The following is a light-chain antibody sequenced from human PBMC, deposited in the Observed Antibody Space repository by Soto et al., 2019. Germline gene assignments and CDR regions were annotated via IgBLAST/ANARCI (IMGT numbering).Light chain of an antibody. CDR1: QSLLHSNGYNY. CDR2: AAS. Sequence: MTQSPLSLPVTPGEPASISCRYSQSLLHSNGYNYLDWYQQKPGKAPKLLIYAASSLQSGVPSRFSGSGSGTDFTLTISSLQPEDFAIYYCQQSYSTLPWTFGQGTKVDIK. J-gene: IGKJ1*01. V-gene: IGKV1-39*01. CDR3: QQSYSTLPWT.